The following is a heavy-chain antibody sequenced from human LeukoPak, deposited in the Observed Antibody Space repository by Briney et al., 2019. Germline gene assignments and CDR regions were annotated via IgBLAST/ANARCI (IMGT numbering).Heavy chain of an antibody. CDR3: ARGRLYSATYDY. V-gene: IGHV4-34*01. CDR1: GGSFSGYY. D-gene: IGHD6-13*01. J-gene: IGHJ4*02. CDR2: INHSGST. Sequence: SETLSLTCAVYGGSFSGYYWSWTRQPPGKGLEWIGEINHSGSTNYNPSLKSRVTISVDTSKNQFSLKLSSVTAADTAVYYCARGRLYSATYDYWGQGTLVTVSS.